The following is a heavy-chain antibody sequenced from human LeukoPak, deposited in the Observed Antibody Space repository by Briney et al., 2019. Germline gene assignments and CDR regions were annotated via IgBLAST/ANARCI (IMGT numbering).Heavy chain of an antibody. CDR3: ARNGYSYGIFDY. J-gene: IGHJ4*02. D-gene: IGHD5-18*01. V-gene: IGHV4-4*07. CDR2: IYTSGST. CDR1: GGSISSYY. Sequence: KASETLSLTCTVSGGSISSYYWSWIRQPAGKGLEWIGRIYTSGSTNYNPSLKSRVTMSVDTSKNQFSLKLSSVTAADTAVYHCARNGYSYGIFDYWGQGTLVTVSS.